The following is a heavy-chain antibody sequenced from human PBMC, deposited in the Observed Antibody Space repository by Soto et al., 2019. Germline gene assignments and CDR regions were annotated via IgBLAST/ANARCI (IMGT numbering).Heavy chain of an antibody. CDR2: IWGSGDRT. Sequence: GGSLKLSFAASEFAFRTYAMAWVGQAPGKGLEWVSGIWGSGDRTFYADSVKGRFTISRDNSRNTLYLQMYSLTAEDTALYYCAKTGPYCGGDCSRYFYGMDVWGQGTTVTVSS. J-gene: IGHJ6*02. CDR1: EFAFRTYA. V-gene: IGHV3-23*01. CDR3: AKTGPYCGGDCSRYFYGMDV. D-gene: IGHD2-21*02.